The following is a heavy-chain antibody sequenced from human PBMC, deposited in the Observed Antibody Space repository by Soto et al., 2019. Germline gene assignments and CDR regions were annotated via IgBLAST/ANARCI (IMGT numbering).Heavy chain of an antibody. CDR1: VGSFSGYY. CDR3: ARGWYYYGSGSYYAYYYYGMDV. J-gene: IGHJ6*02. CDR2: INHSGST. Sequence: ETLSLTGAVYVGSFSGYYWSWIRQRPGKGLEWIGEINHSGSTNYNPSLKSRVTISVDTSKNQFSLKLSSVTAADTAVYYCARGWYYYGSGSYYAYYYYGMDVWGQGTTVTSP. D-gene: IGHD3-10*01. V-gene: IGHV4-34*01.